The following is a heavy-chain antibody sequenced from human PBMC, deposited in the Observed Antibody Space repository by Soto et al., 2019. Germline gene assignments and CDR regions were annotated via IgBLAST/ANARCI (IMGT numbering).Heavy chain of an antibody. CDR2: IYYSGST. CDR1: GGSISSYY. V-gene: IGHV4-59*01. J-gene: IGHJ4*02. CDR3: ARLSRQRSGYYPLLDY. D-gene: IGHD3-3*01. Sequence: SETLSLTCTVSGGSISSYYWSWIRQPPGKGLEWIGYIYYSGSTNYNPSLKSRVTISVDTSKNQFSLKLSSVTAADTAVYYCARLSRQRSGYYPLLDYWGQGTLVTVSS.